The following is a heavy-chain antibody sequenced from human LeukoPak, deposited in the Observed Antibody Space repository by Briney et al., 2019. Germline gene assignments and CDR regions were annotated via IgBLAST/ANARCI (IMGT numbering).Heavy chain of an antibody. V-gene: IGHV3-7*01. J-gene: IGHJ4*02. Sequence: GGSLRLSCAASGFTYTNYWVSWFRQAPGQGVEWVASIKQDGSERYYVDSVKGRFTISRDNAKNSLFLQLSSLRVEDTAVYYCARGSMHVYHLYTDYWGQGTLVTVSS. CDR3: ARGSMHVYHLYTDY. CDR2: IKQDGSER. D-gene: IGHD3-16*01. CDR1: GFTYTNYW.